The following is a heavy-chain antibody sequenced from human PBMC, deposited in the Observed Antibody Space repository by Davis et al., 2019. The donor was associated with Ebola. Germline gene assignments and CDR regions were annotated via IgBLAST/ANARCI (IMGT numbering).Heavy chain of an antibody. D-gene: IGHD3-10*01. V-gene: IGHV4-59*11. Sequence: PSETLSLTCAVSGGSINNHFWSWIRQPPGKGLEWIGSLYHSGNTYYNPSLESRVTMSVDTSKNQFSLNLKSVTAADTAIYFCARAGTILTNWGRGALVTVSS. CDR1: GGSINNHF. CDR2: LYHSGNT. CDR3: ARAGTILTN. J-gene: IGHJ4*02.